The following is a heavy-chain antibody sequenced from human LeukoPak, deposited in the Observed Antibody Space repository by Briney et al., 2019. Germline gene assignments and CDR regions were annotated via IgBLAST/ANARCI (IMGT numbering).Heavy chain of an antibody. Sequence: PSETLSLTCTVSGGSISSSSYYWGWIRQPPGKGLEWIGSIYYSGSTYYNPSPKSRVTISVDTSKNQFSLKLSSVTAADTAVYYCARAPRYQLLLFDYWGQGTLVTVSS. CDR3: ARAPRYQLLLFDY. V-gene: IGHV4-39*07. J-gene: IGHJ4*02. D-gene: IGHD2-2*01. CDR1: GGSISSSSYY. CDR2: IYYSGST.